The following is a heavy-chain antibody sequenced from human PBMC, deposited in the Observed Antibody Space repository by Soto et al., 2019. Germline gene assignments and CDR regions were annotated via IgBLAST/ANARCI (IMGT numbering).Heavy chain of an antibody. Sequence: ASVKVSCKASGYTFTSYGISWVRQAPGQGLEWMGWISAYNGNTNYAQKLQGRVTMTTDTSTSTAYMELRSLRSDDTAVYYCARDSVVVRGVIPTGGWFDCWGQGTLVTVSS. CDR3: ARDSVVVRGVIPTGGWFDC. D-gene: IGHD3-10*01. J-gene: IGHJ5*01. CDR2: ISAYNGNT. CDR1: GYTFTSYG. V-gene: IGHV1-18*01.